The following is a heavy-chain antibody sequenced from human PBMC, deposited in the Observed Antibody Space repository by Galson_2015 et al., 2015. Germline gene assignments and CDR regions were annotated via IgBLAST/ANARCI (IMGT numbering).Heavy chain of an antibody. D-gene: IGHD2-2*01. Sequence: SLRLSCAASGFTFSSYGMHWVRQAPGKGLEWVAVIWYDGSNKYYADSVKGRFTISRDNSKNTLYLQMNSLRAEDTAVYYCARDFRVGSTIDVWGKGTTVTVSS. V-gene: IGHV3-33*01. CDR1: GFTFSSYG. CDR3: ARDFRVGSTIDV. CDR2: IWYDGSNK. J-gene: IGHJ6*03.